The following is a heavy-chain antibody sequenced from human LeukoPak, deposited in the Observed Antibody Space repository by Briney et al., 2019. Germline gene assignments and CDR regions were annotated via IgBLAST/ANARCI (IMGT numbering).Heavy chain of an antibody. CDR1: GGSISGYY. V-gene: IGHV4-59*13. D-gene: IGHD1/OR15-1a*01. CDR2: IYYTGNS. Sequence: KPSETLSLTCSVSGGSISGYYWNWIRQPPGKGLEWIGYIYYTGNSNYNPSLKSRVTLSVDTSKNQFSLKLSSVTAADTAVYFCARGEVRWNNYFDYWGQGTLVTVSS. CDR3: ARGEVRWNNYFDY. J-gene: IGHJ4*02.